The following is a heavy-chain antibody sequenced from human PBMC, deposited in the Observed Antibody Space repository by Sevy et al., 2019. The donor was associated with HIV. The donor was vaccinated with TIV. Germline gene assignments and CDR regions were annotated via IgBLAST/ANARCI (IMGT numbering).Heavy chain of an antibody. Sequence: GGSLRLSCTASGFTFSKSWMHWVRQVPGKGLQWVSRVKTDGSGTIYADSVKGRFIISRDNAKNTVYLQMNSLRAEDTALYFCVRDSGSYTLFDYWGQGTLVTVSS. CDR1: GFTFSKSW. J-gene: IGHJ4*02. CDR2: VKTDGSGT. V-gene: IGHV3-74*01. CDR3: VRDSGSYTLFDY. D-gene: IGHD1-26*01.